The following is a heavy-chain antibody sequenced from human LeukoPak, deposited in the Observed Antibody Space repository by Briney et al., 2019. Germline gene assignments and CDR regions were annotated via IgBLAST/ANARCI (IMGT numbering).Heavy chain of an antibody. D-gene: IGHD6-19*01. Sequence: GRSLRLSCAASGFTFSSYAMHWVRQAPGKGLEWVSSISSSSSYIYYADSVKGRFTISRDNAKNSLYLQMNSLRAEDTAVYYCARDLKSPYSSGWSPKLGIWGQGTMVTVSS. CDR2: ISSSSSYI. CDR3: ARDLKSPYSSGWSPKLGI. V-gene: IGHV3-21*01. J-gene: IGHJ3*02. CDR1: GFTFSSYA.